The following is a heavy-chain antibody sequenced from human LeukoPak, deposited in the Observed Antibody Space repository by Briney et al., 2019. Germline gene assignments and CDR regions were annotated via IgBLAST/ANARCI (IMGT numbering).Heavy chain of an antibody. V-gene: IGHV1-46*01. J-gene: IGHJ6*02. CDR1: GYTFTSYY. D-gene: IGHD3-3*01. CDR2: INPSGGST. Sequence: ASVKVSCKASGYTFTSYYMHWVRPAPGQGLEWMGIINPSGGSTSYAQKFQGRVTMTRDTSTSTVYMELSSLRSEDTAVYYCARSPGNYDFCMDVWGQGTTVTVSS. CDR3: ARSPGNYDFCMDV.